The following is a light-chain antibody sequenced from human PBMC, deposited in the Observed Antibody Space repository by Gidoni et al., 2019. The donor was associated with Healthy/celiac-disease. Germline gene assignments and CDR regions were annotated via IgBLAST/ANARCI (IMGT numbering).Light chain of an antibody. CDR2: CSS. J-gene: IGKJ1*01. CDR3: QQYGSSLWT. CDR1: QSVSSSY. Sequence: EIVLTQSPGTLSLAPGERATLSCRSSQSVSSSYLAWYQQKPCQAPMLLIYCSSSRATDFTLTISILEPEDFAVYYCQQYGSSLWTFGQGTKVEI. V-gene: IGKV3-20*01.